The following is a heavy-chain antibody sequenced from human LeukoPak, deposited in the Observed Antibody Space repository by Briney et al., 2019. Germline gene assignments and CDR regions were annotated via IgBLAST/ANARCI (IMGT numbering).Heavy chain of an antibody. CDR2: INPNIGGT. CDR3: GRGYDYVWGSYRYYFDY. Sequence: ASVKVSCKAAGYTFTGYYMHWVRQSPGQGLEWMGWINPNIGGTNYALKSQGRVTMTRDTTISTAYMELSRLRSDAAAVYCCGRGYDYVWGSYRYYFDYWGQGTLVTVSS. D-gene: IGHD3-16*02. V-gene: IGHV1-2*02. CDR1: GYTFTGYY. J-gene: IGHJ4*02.